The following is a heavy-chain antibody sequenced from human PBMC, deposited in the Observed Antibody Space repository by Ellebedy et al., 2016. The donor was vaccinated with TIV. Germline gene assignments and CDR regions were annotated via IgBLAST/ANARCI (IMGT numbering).Heavy chain of an antibody. Sequence: GESLKISCTASGFNLGPFAMGWVRQTPGKGLEWVSGIFGNGGGISYSDSVKGRFTISRDNSKNTLYLHMNSLRVEDTAVYYCARDFYPATHYYYYGMDVWGQGTTVTVSS. V-gene: IGHV3-23*01. D-gene: IGHD3-3*01. CDR3: ARDFYPATHYYYYGMDV. CDR2: IFGNGGGI. J-gene: IGHJ6*02. CDR1: GFNLGPFA.